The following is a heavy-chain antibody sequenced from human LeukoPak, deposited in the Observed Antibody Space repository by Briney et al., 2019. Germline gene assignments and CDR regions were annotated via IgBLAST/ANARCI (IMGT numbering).Heavy chain of an antibody. D-gene: IGHD1-14*01. CDR1: GGSISSSGYY. CDR3: ARAELSHRGYHYGMDV. Sequence: SQTLSLTCTVSGGSISSSGYYWNWIRQHPGKGLEWIGYIYHSGSTYYNPSLKSRVIISADTSKNQLSLKLSSVTAADTAVYYCARAELSHRGYHYGMDVWGQGATVTVS. V-gene: IGHV4-31*03. J-gene: IGHJ6*02. CDR2: IYHSGST.